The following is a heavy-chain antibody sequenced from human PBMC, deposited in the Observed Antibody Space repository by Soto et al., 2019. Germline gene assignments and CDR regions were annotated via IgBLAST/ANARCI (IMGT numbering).Heavy chain of an antibody. J-gene: IGHJ3*02. Sequence: GGSLRLSCAASGFTFSDHYMDWVRQAPGKGLEWVGRTRNKANSYTTEYAASVKGRFTISRDDSKNSLYLQMNSLKTEDTAVYYCARISMRRGVSGYYDSSGYYYLPDAFDIWGQGTMVTVS. CDR2: TRNKANSYTT. CDR1: GFTFSDHY. CDR3: ARISMRRGVSGYYDSSGYYYLPDAFDI. V-gene: IGHV3-72*01. D-gene: IGHD3-22*01.